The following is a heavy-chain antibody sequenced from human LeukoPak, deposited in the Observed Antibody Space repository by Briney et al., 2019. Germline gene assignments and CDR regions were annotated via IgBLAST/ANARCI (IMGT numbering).Heavy chain of an antibody. D-gene: IGHD1-26*01. V-gene: IGHV1-3*01. J-gene: IGHJ3*02. Sequence: ASVKVSCKASGYTFTSYAMHWVRQAPGQRLEWMGWINAGNGNTKYSQKFQGRVTITRDTSASTAYMELSSLRSEDTAVYYCARYSGSYNAFDIWGQGTMVTVSS. CDR2: INAGNGNT. CDR1: GYTFTSYA. CDR3: ARYSGSYNAFDI.